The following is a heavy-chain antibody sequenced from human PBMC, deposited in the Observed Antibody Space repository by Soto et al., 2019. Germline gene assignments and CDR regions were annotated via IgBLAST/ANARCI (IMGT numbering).Heavy chain of an antibody. CDR3: TRAESPNIAYFFDY. CDR2: IRNQTYSGAT. J-gene: IGHJ4*02. Sequence: PGGSLRLSCAASGFTFSSYYINWVRQAPGKGLEGVGLIRNQTYSGATEYAAFMKGRFTISRDDSKNIAYLQMNSLKTEDSAVYYCTRAESPNIAYFFDYWGQGTLVTGS. CDR1: GFTFSSYY. V-gene: IGHV3-49*04.